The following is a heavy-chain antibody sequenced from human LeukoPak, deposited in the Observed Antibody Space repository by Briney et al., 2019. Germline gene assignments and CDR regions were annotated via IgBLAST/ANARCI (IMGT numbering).Heavy chain of an antibody. CDR1: GFTFSSYA. CDR3: AKPHYYYDSRRYSAGDH. Sequence: GGSLRLSCVASGFTFSSYAMSWVRRAPGKGLEWLSDISGSGAGPHYADSVKGRFTISRDNSKNTLYLQMNSLRAEDTAVYYCAKPHYYYDSRRYSAGDHWGQGTLVTVSS. CDR2: ISGSGAGP. D-gene: IGHD3-22*01. V-gene: IGHV3-23*01. J-gene: IGHJ4*02.